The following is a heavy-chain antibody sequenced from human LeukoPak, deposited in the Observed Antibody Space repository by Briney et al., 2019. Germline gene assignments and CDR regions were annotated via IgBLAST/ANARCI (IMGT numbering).Heavy chain of an antibody. V-gene: IGHV4-34*01. CDR1: GGSFSGYY. Sequence: SETLSLTCAVYGGSFSGYYWSWIRQPPGKGLEWLGEINHSGSTSYNPSLKSRVTISVDTSNNQFSLKLSSVTAADTAVYYCARQYCSSTSCYRNFDYWGQGTLVTVSS. J-gene: IGHJ4*02. CDR2: INHSGST. CDR3: ARQYCSSTSCYRNFDY. D-gene: IGHD2-2*01.